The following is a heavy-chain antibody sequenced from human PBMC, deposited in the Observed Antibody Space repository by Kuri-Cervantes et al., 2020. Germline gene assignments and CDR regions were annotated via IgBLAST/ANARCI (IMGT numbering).Heavy chain of an antibody. Sequence: GESLKISCAASGFTFSSYGMHWVRQAPGKGLEWVAVIWYDGSNKYCADSVKGRFTISRDNSKNTLYLQMNSLRAEDTAVYYCARGPLGPRKQGFDYWGQGTLVTVSS. CDR1: GFTFSSYG. J-gene: IGHJ4*02. CDR3: ARGPLGPRKQGFDY. V-gene: IGHV3-33*01. CDR2: IWYDGSNK. D-gene: IGHD1/OR15-1a*01.